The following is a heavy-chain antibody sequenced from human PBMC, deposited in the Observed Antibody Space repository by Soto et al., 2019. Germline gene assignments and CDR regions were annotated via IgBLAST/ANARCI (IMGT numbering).Heavy chain of an antibody. CDR2: ISDSGDIT. D-gene: IGHD6-6*01. Sequence: PGGSLRLSCAASEFTFSTYAMTWVRQAPGRGLQWVAAISDSGDITYYADSVKGRFTISRDNSRNTLYLQMNNLRAEDTALYYCAKTWGLSITDSHKRSDYWGRGILVSV. CDR1: EFTFSTYA. V-gene: IGHV3-23*01. CDR3: AKTWGLSITDSHKRSDY. J-gene: IGHJ4*02.